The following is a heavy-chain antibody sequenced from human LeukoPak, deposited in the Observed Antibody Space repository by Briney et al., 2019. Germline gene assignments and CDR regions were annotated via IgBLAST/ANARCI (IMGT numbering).Heavy chain of an antibody. Sequence: SETLSLTCAVSGGSINNYYWSWIRQPPGKGLEWIGEINHPGSTNYNPSLKSRITISVDTSKNQFSLKLSSLTAADTAVYYCARGGDILTGYEAFDIWGQGTMVTVSS. D-gene: IGHD3-9*01. CDR1: GGSINNYY. CDR2: INHPGST. V-gene: IGHV4-34*01. J-gene: IGHJ3*02. CDR3: ARGGDILTGYEAFDI.